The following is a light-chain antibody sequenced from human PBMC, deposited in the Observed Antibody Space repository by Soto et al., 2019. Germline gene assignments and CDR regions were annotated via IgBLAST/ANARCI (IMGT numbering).Light chain of an antibody. CDR2: LNSDGSH. CDR3: QTRGTGIVV. J-gene: IGLJ2*01. Sequence: QPVLTQSPSASASLGASVKLTCTLSSGHSSYAIAWHQQQPEKGPRYLMKLNSDGSHSKGDGIPDRFSGSSSGAERYLTIPSLQSEDEAVHYCQTRGTGIVVFGGGTKVTVL. CDR1: SGHSSYA. V-gene: IGLV4-69*01.